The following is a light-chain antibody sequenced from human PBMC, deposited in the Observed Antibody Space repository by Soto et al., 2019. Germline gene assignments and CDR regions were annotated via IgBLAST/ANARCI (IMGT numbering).Light chain of an antibody. CDR2: EVT. J-gene: IGLJ1*01. CDR3: TSYAGSNNRYV. Sequence: QSALTQPPSASGTPGQWVAISCTGSSSDIGGYNFVSWYQQHPGKAPKLMIYEVTKRPSGVPDRFSGSKSGTTASLTVSGLQAEDEADYYCTSYAGSNNRYVFGTGTKLTVL. V-gene: IGLV2-8*01. CDR1: SSDIGGYNF.